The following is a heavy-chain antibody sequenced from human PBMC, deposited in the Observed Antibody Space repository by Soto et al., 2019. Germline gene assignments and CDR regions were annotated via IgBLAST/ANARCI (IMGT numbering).Heavy chain of an antibody. V-gene: IGHV3-7*05. J-gene: IGHJ4*02. CDR3: AAWPLSHWRDY. Sequence: GGSLRLSCAGSGFNFNSYWMGWVRQAPGRSPEWVANIKGDGSEISFLDSLEGRFTISRDNAKNSLYLQMNSLRAEDTAVYYCAAWPLSHWRDYRGQGTLVTVSS. D-gene: IGHD1-1*01. CDR1: GFNFNSYW. CDR2: IKGDGSEI.